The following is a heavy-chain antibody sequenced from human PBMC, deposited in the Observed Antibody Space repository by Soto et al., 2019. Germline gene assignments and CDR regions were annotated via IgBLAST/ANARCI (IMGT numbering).Heavy chain of an antibody. D-gene: IGHD3-16*01. CDR2: ISYDGCNK. Sequence: QVQLVESGGGVVQPGRSLRLSCAASGFTFSSYAMHWVRQAPGKGLEWVAVISYDGCNKYYADSVKGRFTISRDNSKNTLYLQMNSLRAEDTAVYYCARPRIFWGYGMDVWGQGTTVTVSS. V-gene: IGHV3-30-3*01. CDR1: GFTFSSYA. CDR3: ARPRIFWGYGMDV. J-gene: IGHJ6*02.